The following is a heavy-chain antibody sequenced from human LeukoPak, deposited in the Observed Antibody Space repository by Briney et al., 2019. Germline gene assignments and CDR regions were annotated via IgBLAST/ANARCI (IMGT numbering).Heavy chain of an antibody. V-gene: IGHV4-39*01. D-gene: IGHD1-26*01. CDR1: GGSISSSSYY. J-gene: IGHJ4*02. Sequence: PSETLSLTCTVSGGSISSSSYYWGWIRQPPGKGLEWIGSIYYSGSTYYNPSLKSRVTISVDTSKNQFSLKLSSVTAADTAVYYCARRVGEEDYWGQGTLVTVSS. CDR3: ARRVGEEDY. CDR2: IYYSGST.